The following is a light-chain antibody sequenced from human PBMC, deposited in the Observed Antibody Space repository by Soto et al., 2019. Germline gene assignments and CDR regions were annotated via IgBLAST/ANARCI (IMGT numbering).Light chain of an antibody. CDR3: QQYHSYPS. Sequence: DIQMTQSPSTLSASVGDRVTITCRASQTIHSFLAWYQQKAGKAPKLLIYDASNLESGVPSRFSGSGSGTEFTLTISSLQPEDFATYYCQQYHSYPSFGQGTRLEIK. V-gene: IGKV1-5*01. CDR1: QTIHSF. J-gene: IGKJ5*01. CDR2: DAS.